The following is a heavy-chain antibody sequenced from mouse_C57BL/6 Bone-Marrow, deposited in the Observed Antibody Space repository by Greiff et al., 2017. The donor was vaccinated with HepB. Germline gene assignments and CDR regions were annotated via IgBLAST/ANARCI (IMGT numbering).Heavy chain of an antibody. D-gene: IGHD2-1*01. Sequence: QVQLQQPGAELVMPGASVKLSCKASGYTFTSYWMHWVKQSPGQGLEWIGVIDPSDSYTNYNQKFKGKSTLTVDKSSSTAYMQLSSLTSEDSAVYYCARGCNYDFDYWGQGTTLTVSS. CDR1: GYTFTSYW. V-gene: IGHV1-69*01. CDR3: ARGCNYDFDY. CDR2: IDPSDSYT. J-gene: IGHJ2*01.